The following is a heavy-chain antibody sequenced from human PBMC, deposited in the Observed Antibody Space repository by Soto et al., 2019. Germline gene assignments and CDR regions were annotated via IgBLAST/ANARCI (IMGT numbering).Heavy chain of an antibody. CDR2: ISYDGGNR. Sequence: GGSLRLSCAASGFTFGSFPMHGVRQAPGKGLEWVAVISYDGGNRYYADSVKGRFTISRDNFKNTLYLQMNSLRAEDTAVYYCARDPDINAYYVFDYWGQGTLVTVSS. CDR3: ARDPDINAYYVFDY. V-gene: IGHV3-30-3*01. D-gene: IGHD3-22*01. J-gene: IGHJ4*02. CDR1: GFTFGSFP.